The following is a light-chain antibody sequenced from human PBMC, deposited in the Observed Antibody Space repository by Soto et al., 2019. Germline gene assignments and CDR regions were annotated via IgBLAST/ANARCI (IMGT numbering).Light chain of an antibody. Sequence: QSVLTQPPSVSEAPRQRVTISCSGSSSNIGNNAVNWYQQLPGKAPKLLIYYDDLLPSGVSDRFSGSKSGTSASLAISGLQCEDEADDYGAQWVHSLKGRVFAGGTRLTVL. CDR3: AQWVHSLKGRV. V-gene: IGLV1-36*01. CDR2: YDD. CDR1: SSNIGNNA. J-gene: IGLJ3*02.